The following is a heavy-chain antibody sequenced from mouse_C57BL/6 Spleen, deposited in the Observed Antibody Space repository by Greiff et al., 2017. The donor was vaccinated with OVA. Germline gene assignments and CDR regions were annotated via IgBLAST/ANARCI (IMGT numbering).Heavy chain of an antibody. CDR1: GYTFTSYW. CDR2: INPSNGGT. D-gene: IGHD1-1*01. CDR3: HYYGSSYRYFDV. J-gene: IGHJ1*03. Sequence: VKLQQPGTELVKPGASVKLSCKASGYTFTSYWMHWVKQRPGQGLEWIGNINPSNGGTNYNEKFKSKATLTVDKSSSTAYMQLSSLTSEDSAVYYCHYYGSSYRYFDVWGTGTTVTVSS. V-gene: IGHV1-53*01.